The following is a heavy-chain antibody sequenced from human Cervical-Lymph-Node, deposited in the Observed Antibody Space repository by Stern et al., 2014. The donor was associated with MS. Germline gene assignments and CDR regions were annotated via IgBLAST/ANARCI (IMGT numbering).Heavy chain of an antibody. CDR1: GCSISSSGYY. D-gene: IGHD1-26*01. J-gene: IGHJ5*02. Sequence: VQLVESGPGLVKPSQTLSLTCTVSGCSISSSGYYWSWIRQPADKGLEWIGRIHDRGSTYYHPSLKSRDTISTEPAKKQFPPKLPSLTAADTAVYYCATTRWDLFTWNWFDPWGQGTLVTVSS. CDR3: ATTRWDLFTWNWFDP. CDR2: IHDRGST. V-gene: IGHV4-61*02.